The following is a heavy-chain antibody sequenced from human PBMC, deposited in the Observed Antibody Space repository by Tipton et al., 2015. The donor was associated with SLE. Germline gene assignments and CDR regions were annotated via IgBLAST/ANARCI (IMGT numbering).Heavy chain of an antibody. J-gene: IGHJ4*02. CDR1: GFTFSSYG. D-gene: IGHD1-26*01. CDR2: IWYDGSNK. Sequence: RSLRLSCAASGFTFSSYGMHWVRQAPGKGLEWVAVIWYDGSNKYYADSVKGRFTISRDNSKNTLYLQMNSLRAEDTAVYYCARDKSGSYYSFDYWGQGTLVTVSS. V-gene: IGHV3-33*01. CDR3: ARDKSGSYYSFDY.